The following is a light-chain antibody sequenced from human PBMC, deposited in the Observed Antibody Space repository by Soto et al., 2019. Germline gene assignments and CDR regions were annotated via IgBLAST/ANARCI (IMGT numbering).Light chain of an antibody. J-gene: IGKJ1*01. Sequence: DIQMTQSPSTLSASVGDRVTITCRASQSTSSWLAWYQQKPVKAPKLLIYKASTLESGVPSRFSGSGSGTEFTLTISSLQPDDFATYYCQQYNSYSAFGQGTKVEI. V-gene: IGKV1-5*03. CDR3: QQYNSYSA. CDR1: QSTSSW. CDR2: KAS.